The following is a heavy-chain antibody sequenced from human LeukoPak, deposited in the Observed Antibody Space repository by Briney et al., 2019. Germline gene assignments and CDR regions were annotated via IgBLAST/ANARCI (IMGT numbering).Heavy chain of an antibody. V-gene: IGHV5-51*01. Sequence: GESLKISCKGSGYSFTSYWIGWVRQMPGKGLEGMGIIYPGDSDTRYSPSFQGQVTISADKSISTAYLQWSSLKASDTAMYYRARGGDYYDSSGYAFDIWGQGTMVTVSS. J-gene: IGHJ3*02. CDR1: GYSFTSYW. CDR3: ARGGDYYDSSGYAFDI. CDR2: IYPGDSDT. D-gene: IGHD3-22*01.